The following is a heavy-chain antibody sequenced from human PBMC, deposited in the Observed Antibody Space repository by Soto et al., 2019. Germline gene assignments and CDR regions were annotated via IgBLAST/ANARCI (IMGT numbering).Heavy chain of an antibody. Sequence: EVQLVESGGGLVQPGGSLKLSCAASGYTFSDSVMHWVRQASGKGLEWVGRIRSKANNYATVYGASVRGRFTISRDDSKNTAYLQMNSLKTEDTAVYYCARLWSEREPNFDYWGQGTLVSVSS. CDR2: IRSKANNYAT. CDR3: ARLWSEREPNFDY. V-gene: IGHV3-73*02. D-gene: IGHD1-26*01. CDR1: GYTFSDSV. J-gene: IGHJ4*02.